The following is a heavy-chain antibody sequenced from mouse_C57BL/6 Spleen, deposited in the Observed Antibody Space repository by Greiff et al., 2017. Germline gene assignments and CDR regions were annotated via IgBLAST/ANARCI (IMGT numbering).Heavy chain of an antibody. CDR3: ARDGGQGAMDY. Sequence: EVHLVESEGGLVQPGSSMKLSCTASGFTFSDYYMAWVRQVPEKGLEWVANINYDGSSTYYLDSLKSRFIISRDNAKNILYLQMSSLRSEDTATYYCARDGGQGAMDYWGQGTSVTVSS. CDR2: INYDGSST. D-gene: IGHD3-3*01. V-gene: IGHV5-16*01. CDR1: GFTFSDYY. J-gene: IGHJ4*01.